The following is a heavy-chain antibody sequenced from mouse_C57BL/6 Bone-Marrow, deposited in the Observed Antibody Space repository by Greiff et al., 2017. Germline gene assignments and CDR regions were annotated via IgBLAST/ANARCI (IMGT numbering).Heavy chain of an antibody. D-gene: IGHD2-2*01. CDR2: ISSGGSYT. CDR1: GFTFSSYG. V-gene: IGHV5-6*01. J-gene: IGHJ3*01. Sequence: EVQGVESGGDLVKPGGSLKLSCAASGFTFSSYGMSWVRQTPDKRLEWVATISSGGSYTYYPDSVKGRFTISRDNAKNTLYLQMSSLKSEDTAMYYCARRGGDDGFAYWGQGTLVTVSA. CDR3: ARRGGDDGFAY.